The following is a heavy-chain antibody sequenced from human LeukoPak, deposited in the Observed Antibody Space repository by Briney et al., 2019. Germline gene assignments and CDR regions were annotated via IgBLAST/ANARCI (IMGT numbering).Heavy chain of an antibody. V-gene: IGHV1-2*02. J-gene: IGHJ4*02. CDR1: GYTFTHYY. CDR3: AKANFLYCSSSTCLFDY. D-gene: IGHD2-2*01. CDR2: INPDDGDT. Sequence: ASVKVTCQASGYTFTHYYMHWVRQAPAQGVEWMGWINPDDGDTNYAQKFQGRVTMTGDPSISTAHMEVSRLRSDDTAVYYCAKANFLYCSSSTCLFDYCGQGTLVTVSS.